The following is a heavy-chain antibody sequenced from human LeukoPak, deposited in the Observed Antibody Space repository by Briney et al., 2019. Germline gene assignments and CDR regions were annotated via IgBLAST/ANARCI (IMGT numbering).Heavy chain of an antibody. V-gene: IGHV4-59*01. D-gene: IGHD7-27*01. CDR3: ARDPNWGFDY. CDR1: GSSISSYY. Sequence: SETLSLTCTVSGSSISSYYWSWIRQPPGKGLEWIEYIHNSGSTNYNPSLKSRITISIDTSKNQFSLKLSSVTAADTAVYYCARDPNWGFDYWGQGTLVTVSS. J-gene: IGHJ4*02. CDR2: IHNSGST.